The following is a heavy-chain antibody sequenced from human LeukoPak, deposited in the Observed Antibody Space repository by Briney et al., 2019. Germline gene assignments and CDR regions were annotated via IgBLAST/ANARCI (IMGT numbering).Heavy chain of an antibody. J-gene: IGHJ3*02. Sequence: GGSLRLSCAASGFTFSSYAMSWVCQAPGKGLEWVSAISGSGGSTYYADSVKGRFTISRDNSKNTLYLQMNSLRAEDTAVYYCAKDGGSDPDSFDIWGQGTMVTVSS. CDR2: ISGSGGST. D-gene: IGHD2-15*01. CDR1: GFTFSSYA. CDR3: AKDGGSDPDSFDI. V-gene: IGHV3-23*01.